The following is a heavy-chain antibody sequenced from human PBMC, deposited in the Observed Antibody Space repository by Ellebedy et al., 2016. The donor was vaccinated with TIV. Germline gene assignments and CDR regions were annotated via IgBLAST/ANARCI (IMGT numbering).Heavy chain of an antibody. CDR2: INHSGST. Sequence: SETLSLTXAVYGGSFSGYYWSWIRQPPGKGLEWIGEINHSGSTNYNPSLKSRVTISVDTSKNQFSLKLSSVTAADTAVYYCARGSGSYFDWGQGTLVTVSS. J-gene: IGHJ4*02. V-gene: IGHV4-34*01. CDR3: ARGSGSYFD. CDR1: GGSFSGYY. D-gene: IGHD1-26*01.